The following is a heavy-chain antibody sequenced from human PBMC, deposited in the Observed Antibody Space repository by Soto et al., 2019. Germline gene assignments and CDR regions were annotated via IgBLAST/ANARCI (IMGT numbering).Heavy chain of an antibody. CDR3: ARRRMASTGSEFDY. CDR1: GGSFSGYY. CDR2: INHSGST. V-gene: IGHV4-34*01. Sequence: SETLSLTCAVYGGSFSGYYWSWIRQPPGKGLEWIGEINHSGSTNYNPSLKSRVTISVDTSKNQFSLKLSSVTAADTAVYYCARRRMASTGSEFDYWGQGTLVTVSS. D-gene: IGHD5-12*01. J-gene: IGHJ4*02.